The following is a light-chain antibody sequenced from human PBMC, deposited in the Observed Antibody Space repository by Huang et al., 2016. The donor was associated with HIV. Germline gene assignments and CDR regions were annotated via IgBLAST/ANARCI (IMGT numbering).Light chain of an antibody. J-gene: IGKJ3*01. Sequence: DIVMTQSPLSLPVTPGEPASISCRSSQSLLHRNGYNYLDWYLQKPGQSQQLLIYLGSNRASGVPDRFSGSGSGTDFTLKISRVEADDVGIYYCMQAIQIPTFGPGTKVDIK. CDR2: LGS. V-gene: IGKV2-28*01. CDR3: MQAIQIPT. CDR1: QSLLHRNGYNY.